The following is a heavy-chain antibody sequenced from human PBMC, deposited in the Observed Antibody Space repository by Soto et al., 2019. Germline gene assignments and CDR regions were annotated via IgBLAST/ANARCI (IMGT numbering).Heavy chain of an antibody. V-gene: IGHV1-69*13. CDR3: AREVGKAAPDLGFDP. CDR2: IIPIFGTA. Sequence: ASVKVSCKASGGTFSSYAISWVRQAPGQGLEWMGGIIPIFGTANYAQKFQGRVTITADESTSTAYMELSSLRSEDTAVYYCAREVGKAAPDLGFDPWGQGTLVTVSS. D-gene: IGHD6-6*01. CDR1: GGTFSSYA. J-gene: IGHJ5*02.